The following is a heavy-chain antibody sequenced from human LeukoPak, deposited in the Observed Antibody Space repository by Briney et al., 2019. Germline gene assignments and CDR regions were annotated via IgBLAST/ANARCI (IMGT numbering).Heavy chain of an antibody. CDR1: GYTFTGYY. CDR2: FNPNSGGT. CDR3: ARDSGSYGVPDAFDI. J-gene: IGHJ3*02. V-gene: IGHV1-2*02. D-gene: IGHD1-26*01. Sequence: VASVKVSCEASGYTFTGYYMHWVRQSPGQGLEWMGWFNPNSGGTNYAQKFQGRVTMTRDTSISTAYMELSRLRSDDTAVYYCARDSGSYGVPDAFDIWGQGTMVTVSS.